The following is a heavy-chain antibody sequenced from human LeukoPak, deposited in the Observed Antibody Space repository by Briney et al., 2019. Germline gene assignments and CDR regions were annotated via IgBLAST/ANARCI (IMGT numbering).Heavy chain of an antibody. D-gene: IGHD1-20*01. Sequence: PGGSLRLSCAASGFTFSSYSMNWVRQAPGKGLEWVSYISSGSLTIYYADSVKGRFNISRDNAKNSLYLHMNSLRAEDTAVYYCAREAITGHREFDYWGQGTLVTVSS. J-gene: IGHJ4*02. CDR2: ISSGSLTI. CDR1: GFTFSSYS. V-gene: IGHV3-48*01. CDR3: AREAITGHREFDY.